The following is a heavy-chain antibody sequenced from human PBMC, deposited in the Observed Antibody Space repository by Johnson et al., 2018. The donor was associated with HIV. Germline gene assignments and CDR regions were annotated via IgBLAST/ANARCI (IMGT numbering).Heavy chain of an antibody. CDR2: IYSGGST. Sequence: EVQLVESGGGLVQPGGSLRLSCAASGFTVSSNYMSWVRQAPGKGLEWVSVIYSGGSTYYADSVKGRFTISRDNSKNTLYLQMNSLRAEDAAVYYCASFWATGAFDIWGQGTMVTVSS. D-gene: IGHD3-10*01. J-gene: IGHJ3*02. CDR1: GFTVSSNY. V-gene: IGHV3-66*01. CDR3: ASFWATGAFDI.